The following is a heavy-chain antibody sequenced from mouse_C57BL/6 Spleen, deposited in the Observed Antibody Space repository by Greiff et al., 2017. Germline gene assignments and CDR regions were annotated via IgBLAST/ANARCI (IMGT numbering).Heavy chain of an antibody. CDR1: GFTFSDYG. CDR3: ARDSSGPWFAY. D-gene: IGHD3-2*02. Sequence: EVQRVESGGGLVKPGGSLKLSCAASGFTFSDYGMHWVRQAPEKGLEWVAYISSGSSTIDYADTVKGRFTISRDNAKNTLFLQMTSLRSEDTAMYYCARDSSGPWFAYWGQGTLVTVSA. J-gene: IGHJ3*01. V-gene: IGHV5-17*01. CDR2: ISSGSSTI.